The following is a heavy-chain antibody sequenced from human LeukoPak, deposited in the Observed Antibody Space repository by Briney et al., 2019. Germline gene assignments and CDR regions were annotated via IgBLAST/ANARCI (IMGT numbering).Heavy chain of an antibody. J-gene: IGHJ4*02. D-gene: IGHD3-9*01. CDR1: GGSISSYY. CDR2: IYYSGST. Sequence: SETLSLTCTASGGSISSYYWSWIRQPPGKGLEWIGYIYYSGSTNYNPSLKSRVTISVDTSKNQFSLKLSSVTAADTAVYYCARGRYFDWSLPPFDYWGQGTLVTVSS. CDR3: ARGRYFDWSLPPFDY. V-gene: IGHV4-59*08.